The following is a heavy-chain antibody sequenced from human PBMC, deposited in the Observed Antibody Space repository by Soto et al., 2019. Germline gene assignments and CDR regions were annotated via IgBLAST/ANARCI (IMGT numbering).Heavy chain of an antibody. Sequence: VQLQESGPGLVKPSQTLSLTCTVSGGPISSGGYYWIWIRQHPGKGLEWIGYIYYSGSTYYNPSLKSRVTTSVDTSKNQCSLKLSSVTAADTAVYYCARVGLNIPAAGTYGKYYLDYWGQGTLVTVSA. J-gene: IGHJ4*02. CDR1: GGPISSGGYY. D-gene: IGHD6-13*01. CDR3: ARVGLNIPAAGTYGKYYLDY. CDR2: IYYSGST. V-gene: IGHV4-31*03.